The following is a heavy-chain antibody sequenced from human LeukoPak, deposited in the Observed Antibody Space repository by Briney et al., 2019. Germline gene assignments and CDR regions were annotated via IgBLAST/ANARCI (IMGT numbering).Heavy chain of an antibody. CDR1: GGSFSGYY. CDR2: INHSGST. D-gene: IGHD6-13*01. J-gene: IGHJ4*02. V-gene: IGHV4-34*01. CDR3: ARFPLWYSSSWYFDY. Sequence: KPSETLSLTCAVYGGSFSGYYWSWIRQPPGKGLVWIGEINHSGSTNYNPSLKSRVTISVDTSKNQFSLKLSSVTAADTAVYYCARFPLWYSSSWYFDYWGQGTLVTVSS.